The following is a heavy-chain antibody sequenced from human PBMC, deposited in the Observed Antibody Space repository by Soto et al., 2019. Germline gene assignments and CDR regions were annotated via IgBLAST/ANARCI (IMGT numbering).Heavy chain of an antibody. J-gene: IGHJ4*02. V-gene: IGHV3-7*01. CDR2: INQDGSEK. CDR1: GFTFSSSW. CDR3: SPSLNY. Sequence: GGSLRLSCAASGFTFSSSWMDWVRQAPGKGLEWVANINQDGSEKNYVDSVKGRFTISRDNTKNSLYLHMSGLTAEDSALYYCSPSLNYWGQGALVTVSS.